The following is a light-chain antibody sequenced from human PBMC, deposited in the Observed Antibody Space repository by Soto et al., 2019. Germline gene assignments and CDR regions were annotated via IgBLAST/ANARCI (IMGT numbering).Light chain of an antibody. CDR2: AAS. J-gene: IGKJ5*01. Sequence: DIQMTRSPSSLSASVGDRVTITCRASQSISSYLNWYQQKPGKAPKLLIYAASSLQSGVPSRFSGSGSGTDFTLTISSLQPEDFATYSCQQSYSTPPTFGQGTRLEIK. CDR3: QQSYSTPPT. CDR1: QSISSY. V-gene: IGKV1-39*01.